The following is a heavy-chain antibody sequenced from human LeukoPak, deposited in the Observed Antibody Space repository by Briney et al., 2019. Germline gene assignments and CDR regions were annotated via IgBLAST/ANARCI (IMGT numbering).Heavy chain of an antibody. V-gene: IGHV3-33*01. CDR1: GFTFSNYG. CDR3: ASLDYGGNSAEGDY. D-gene: IGHD4-23*01. Sequence: GTSLRLSCAASGFTFSNYGMHWVRQAPGKGLEWVAAIWYDGSNKYYADSVKGRLTISRDNSKNMLYLQMNSLRAEDTAVYYCASLDYGGNSAEGDYWGQGTLVTVSS. J-gene: IGHJ4*02. CDR2: IWYDGSNK.